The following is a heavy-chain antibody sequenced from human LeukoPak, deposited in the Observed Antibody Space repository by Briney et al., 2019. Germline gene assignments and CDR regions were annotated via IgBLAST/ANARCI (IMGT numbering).Heavy chain of an antibody. CDR1: GGSISSYY. J-gene: IGHJ5*02. V-gene: IGHV4-59*01. CDR3: ARVRVRGVICWFDP. CDR2: IYYSGST. D-gene: IGHD3-10*01. Sequence: SETLSLTCTVSGGSISSYYWSWIRQPPGKGLEWIGYIYYSGSTNYNPSLKSRVTISVDTSKNQFSLKLSSVTAADTAVYYCARVRVRGVICWFDPWGQGTLVTVSS.